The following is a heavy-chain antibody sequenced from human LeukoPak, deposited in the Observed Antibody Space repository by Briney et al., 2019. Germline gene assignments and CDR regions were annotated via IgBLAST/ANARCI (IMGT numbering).Heavy chain of an antibody. Sequence: ASVKVSCKASGYTFTSYAMHWVRQAPGQRLEWMGWINAGNGNTKYSQKFQGRVTITRDTSASTAYMELSSLRSEDTAVYYCARDLNLYGGYCFDYWGQGTLVTVSS. J-gene: IGHJ4*02. CDR1: GYTFTSYA. CDR3: ARDLNLYGGYCFDY. CDR2: INAGNGNT. V-gene: IGHV1-3*01. D-gene: IGHD4-23*01.